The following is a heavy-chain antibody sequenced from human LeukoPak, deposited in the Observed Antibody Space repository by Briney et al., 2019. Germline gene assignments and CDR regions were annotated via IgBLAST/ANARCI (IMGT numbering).Heavy chain of an antibody. V-gene: IGHV3-7*01. CDR1: GFTLSSYW. CDR2: IKQDGSEK. CDR3: ARRDGVFDY. D-gene: IGHD3-10*01. J-gene: IGHJ4*02. Sequence: GGSLRLSCAASGFTLSSYWMSLVRQAPGKGLEWVANIKQDGSEKYYVDSVKGRFTISRDNAKDSLYLQMNSLRAEDTAVYYCARRDGVFDYWGQGTLDTVSS.